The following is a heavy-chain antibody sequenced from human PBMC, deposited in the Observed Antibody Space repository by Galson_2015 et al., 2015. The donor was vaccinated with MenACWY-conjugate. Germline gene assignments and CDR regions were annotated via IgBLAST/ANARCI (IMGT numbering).Heavy chain of an antibody. CDR2: ITFGGNYE. CDR3: ARGWGHTAMGYGLKPGAFDF. V-gene: IGHV3-30*04. CDR1: GFTFNLYA. J-gene: IGHJ3*01. D-gene: IGHD5-18*01. Sequence: SLRLSCAASGFTFNLYALHWVRQAPGKGLQWVSVITFGGNYEDYVASVKGRFTISRDNSKNTLYLHMNNLRPEDTALYYCARGWGHTAMGYGLKPGAFDFWGQGTMVTVSS.